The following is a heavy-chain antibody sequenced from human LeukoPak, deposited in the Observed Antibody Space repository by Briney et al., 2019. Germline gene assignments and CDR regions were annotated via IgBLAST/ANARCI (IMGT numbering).Heavy chain of an antibody. CDR1: GFTFNTYS. V-gene: IGHV3-21*01. CDR3: ARSGVMVYAKLDY. J-gene: IGHJ4*02. Sequence: GGSLRLSCAASGFTFNTYSMNWVRQAPGTGLEWVSSISSSSYIFYADSVKGRFTISRDNAKNSLYLQMNSLRAEDTAVYYCARSGVMVYAKLDYWGQGTLVTVSS. D-gene: IGHD2-8*01. CDR2: ISSSSYI.